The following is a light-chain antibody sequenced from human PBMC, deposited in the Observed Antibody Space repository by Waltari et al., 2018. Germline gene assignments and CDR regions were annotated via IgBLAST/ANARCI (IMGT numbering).Light chain of an antibody. CDR2: GNN. J-gene: IGLJ1*01. V-gene: IGLV1-40*01. CDR3: QSYDSSLSGFYV. CDR1: YSNVGAGYD. Sequence: QSVLTQPPSVSGAPGQTVTISCTGTYSNVGAGYDVNWYQQVPGAAPKLLIFGNNNRPSGVPDRFSGSKSGASASLAITGLQADDEADYFCQSYDSSLSGFYVFGSGTKVTVL.